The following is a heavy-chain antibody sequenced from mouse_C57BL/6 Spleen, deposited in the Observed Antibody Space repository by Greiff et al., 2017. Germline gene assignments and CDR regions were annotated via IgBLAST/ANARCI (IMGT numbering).Heavy chain of an antibody. Sequence: QVQLQQSGPGLVQPSQCLSITCTVSGFSLTSYGVHWVRQSPGKGLEWLGVIWSGGSTDYNAAFISRLSISKDNTKSPVFFKLTSLQADDTAIYYCARNEIAEDWCAYWGQGTLVTVSA. CDR1: GFSLTSYG. CDR2: IWSGGST. J-gene: IGHJ3*01. V-gene: IGHV2-2*01. CDR3: ARNEIAEDWCAY.